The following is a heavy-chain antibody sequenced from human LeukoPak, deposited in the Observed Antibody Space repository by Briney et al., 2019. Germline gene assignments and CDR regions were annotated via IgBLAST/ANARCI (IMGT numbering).Heavy chain of an antibody. CDR2: ISSSSSYI. CDR1: GFTVSSNY. V-gene: IGHV3-21*01. Sequence: GGSLRLSCAASGFTVSSNYMNWVRQAPGKGLEWVSSISSSSSYIYYADSVKGRFTISRDNAKNSLYLQMNSLRAEDTAVYYCAREDGYSYGYFDYWGQGTLVTVSS. CDR3: AREDGYSYGYFDY. J-gene: IGHJ4*02. D-gene: IGHD5-18*01.